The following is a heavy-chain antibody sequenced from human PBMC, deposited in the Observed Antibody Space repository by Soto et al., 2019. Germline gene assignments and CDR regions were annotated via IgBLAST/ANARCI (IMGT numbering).Heavy chain of an antibody. J-gene: IGHJ6*02. CDR2: ISAYNGNT. CDR3: ARALVDFWSGYTRMDV. D-gene: IGHD3-3*01. CDR1: GYTFTCCG. V-gene: IGHV1-18*04. Sequence: ASVKVSFKASGYTFTCCGISWVRKAPGQGLEWMGWISAYNGNTNYAQKLQGRVTMTTDTTTRTAYMEVRSLRSDDTAVYYCARALVDFWSGYTRMDVCGQGTTVTV.